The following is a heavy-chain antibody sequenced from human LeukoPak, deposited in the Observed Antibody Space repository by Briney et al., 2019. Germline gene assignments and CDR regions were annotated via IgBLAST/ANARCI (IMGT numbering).Heavy chain of an antibody. CDR2: IRSKANSYAT. CDR3: TSPGYYDSSGYYSLGRYYYYMDV. J-gene: IGHJ6*03. D-gene: IGHD3-22*01. Sequence: PGGSLRLSCAASGFTFSGSAMHWVRQASGKGLEWVGRIRSKANSYATAYAAPVKGRFTISRDDSKNTAYLQMNSLKTEDTAVYYCTSPGYYDSSGYYSLGRYYYYMDVWGKGTTVTVSS. CDR1: GFTFSGSA. V-gene: IGHV3-73*01.